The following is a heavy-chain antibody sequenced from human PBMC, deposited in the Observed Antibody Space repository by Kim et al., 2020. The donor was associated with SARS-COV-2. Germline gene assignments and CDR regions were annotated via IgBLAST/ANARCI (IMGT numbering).Heavy chain of an antibody. CDR1: GGSISTYY. D-gene: IGHD6-19*01. CDR3: ARAVVDATVAGQFDY. J-gene: IGHJ4*02. V-gene: IGHV4-59*01. Sequence: SETLSLTCTVSGGSISTYYWSWIRQPPGKGLEWIGDIYYSGSTNYNPSLKRRVTISVDTSKNQFSLKLSSVTAADTAVYYCARAVVDATVAGQFDYWGQGTLVTVSS. CDR2: IYYSGST.